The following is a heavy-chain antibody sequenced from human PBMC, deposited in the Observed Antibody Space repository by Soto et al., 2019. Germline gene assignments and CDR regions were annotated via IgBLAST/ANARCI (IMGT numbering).Heavy chain of an antibody. V-gene: IGHV3-33*01. J-gene: IGHJ3*02. Sequence: QVQLVESGGGVVQPGRSLRLSCAASGFTFSSYGMHWVRQAPGKGLEWVAVIWYDGSNKYYADSVKGRFTISRDNSKNTLYLQMNSLRAEDTAVYYCARDRDIVVVVGLDAFDIWGQGTMVTVSS. CDR3: ARDRDIVVVVGLDAFDI. CDR1: GFTFSSYG. CDR2: IWYDGSNK. D-gene: IGHD2-15*01.